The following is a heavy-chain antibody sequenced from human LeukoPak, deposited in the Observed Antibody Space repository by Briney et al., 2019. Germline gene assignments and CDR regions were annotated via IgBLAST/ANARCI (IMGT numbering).Heavy chain of an antibody. D-gene: IGHD3-10*01. CDR3: ARAGNDAFDI. V-gene: IGHV1-69*13. CDR2: IIPIFGTA. CDR1: GSTLSSYA. Sequence: ASVKVSCKASGSTLSSYAISWVRQAPGQGLEWMGGIIPIFGTANYAQKFQGRVTITADESTSTAYMELSSLRSEDTAVYYCARAGNDAFDIWGQGTMVTVSS. J-gene: IGHJ3*02.